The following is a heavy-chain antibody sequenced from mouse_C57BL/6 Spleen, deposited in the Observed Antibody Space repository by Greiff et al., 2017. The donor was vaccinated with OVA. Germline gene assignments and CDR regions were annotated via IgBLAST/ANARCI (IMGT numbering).Heavy chain of an antibody. J-gene: IGHJ4*01. D-gene: IGHD1-1*01. V-gene: IGHV1-53*01. CDR3: ARTVVADYYAMDY. Sequence: QVQLQQPGTELVKPGASVKLSCKASGYTFTSYWMHWVKQRPGQGLEWIGNINPSNGGTNYNEKFKSKATLTVDKSSSTAYMQLRSLTSEDSAVYYCARTVVADYYAMDYWGQGNSVTVSS. CDR2: INPSNGGT. CDR1: GYTFTSYW.